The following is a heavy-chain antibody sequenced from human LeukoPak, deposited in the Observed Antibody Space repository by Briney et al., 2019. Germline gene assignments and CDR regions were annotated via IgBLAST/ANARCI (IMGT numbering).Heavy chain of an antibody. J-gene: IGHJ3*02. CDR1: GGSFSGYY. CDR2: INHSGST. D-gene: IGHD2-21*01. CDR3: ASSVVVMPNDAFDI. V-gene: IGHV4-34*01. Sequence: SATLSLTCAVYGGSFSGYYWSWIRQPPGKGLEWIGEINHSGSTNYNPSLKSRVTISVDTSKNQFSLKLSSVTAADTAVYYCASSVVVMPNDAFDIWGQGTMVTVSS.